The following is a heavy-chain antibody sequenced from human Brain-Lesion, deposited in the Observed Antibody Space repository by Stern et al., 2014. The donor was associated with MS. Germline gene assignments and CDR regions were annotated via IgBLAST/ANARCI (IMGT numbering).Heavy chain of an antibody. J-gene: IGHJ4*02. Sequence: QVQLVQSGPGLVKPSQTLSLTCTVSGGAVSSCDRYWSWLRQHPEKGLEWIGYTSYSGNTYYNPSLESRVTISMDRSKNQFSLKLRSVTAADTAVYYCARVTEFLRFFYPDYWGQGIRVTVSS. CDR2: TSYSGNT. CDR1: GGAVSSCDRY. CDR3: ARVTEFLRFFYPDY. D-gene: IGHD3-3*01. V-gene: IGHV4-31*03.